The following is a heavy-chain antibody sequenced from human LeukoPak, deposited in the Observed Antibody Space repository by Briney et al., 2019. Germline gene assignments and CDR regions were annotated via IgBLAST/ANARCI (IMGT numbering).Heavy chain of an antibody. CDR1: GGSITTSSYY. V-gene: IGHV4-39*07. J-gene: IGHJ6*02. D-gene: IGHD5-18*01. CDR3: ARVLTGVANKYRYSYGHPNYYYYYGMDV. CDR2: IYYSGST. Sequence: PSETLSLTCTVSGGSITTSSYYWGSIRQPPGKGLEWIGIIYYSGSTYYNPSLKSRVTISVDTSKNQFSLKLSSVTAADTAVYYCARVLTGVANKYRYSYGHPNYYYYYGMDVWGQGTTVTVSS.